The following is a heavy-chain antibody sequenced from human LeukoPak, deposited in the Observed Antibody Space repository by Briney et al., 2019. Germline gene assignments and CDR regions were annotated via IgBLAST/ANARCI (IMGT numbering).Heavy chain of an antibody. Sequence: SETLSLTCTVSGGSISSYYWSWIRQPPGKGLEWIGYIYYSGSTNYNPSLKSRVTISVDTSKNQFSLKLSSVTAADTAVYYCARDLDYYGSGSYSVWFDPWGQGTLVTVSS. CDR1: GGSISSYY. J-gene: IGHJ5*02. D-gene: IGHD3-10*01. CDR2: IYYSGST. CDR3: ARDLDYYGSGSYSVWFDP. V-gene: IGHV4-59*01.